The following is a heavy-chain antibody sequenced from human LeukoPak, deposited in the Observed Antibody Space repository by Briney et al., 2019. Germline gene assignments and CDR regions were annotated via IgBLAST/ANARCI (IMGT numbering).Heavy chain of an antibody. J-gene: IGHJ4*02. V-gene: IGHV1-69*04. CDR2: IIPILGIA. CDR1: GGTFSSYA. D-gene: IGHD3-22*01. Sequence: GSSVKFSCKASGGTFSSYAISWVRQAPGQGLEWMGRIIPILGIANYAQKFQGRVTITADKSTSTAYMELSSLRSEDTAVYYCARAGYYYDGPDYWGQGTLVTVSS. CDR3: ARAGYYYDGPDY.